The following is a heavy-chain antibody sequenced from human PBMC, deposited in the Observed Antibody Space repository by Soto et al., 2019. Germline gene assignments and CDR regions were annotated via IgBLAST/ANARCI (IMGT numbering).Heavy chain of an antibody. J-gene: IGHJ4*02. Sequence: HPGGSLRLSCAASGFTFSSYAMSWVRQAPGKGLEWVSGISGSGGSTYYADSVKGRFTISRDNSKNTLYLQMNSLRAEDTAVYYCAKGPSGYDSSGYVDYWGQGTLVTVSS. CDR2: ISGSGGST. CDR3: AKGPSGYDSSGYVDY. CDR1: GFTFSSYA. D-gene: IGHD3-22*01. V-gene: IGHV3-23*01.